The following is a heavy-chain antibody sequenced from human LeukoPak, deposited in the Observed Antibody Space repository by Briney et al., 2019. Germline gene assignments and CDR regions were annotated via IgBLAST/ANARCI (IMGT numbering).Heavy chain of an antibody. Sequence: SETLSLTCTVSGGSISSYYWSWIRQPPGKGLEWIGYIYYSGSTTYNPSLKSRATISVDTSKNQFSLKLSSVTAADTAVYYCARGEYCSRTSCYRWPYDYWGQGTLVTVSS. D-gene: IGHD2-2*01. CDR3: ARGEYCSRTSCYRWPYDY. V-gene: IGHV4-59*01. CDR2: IYYSGST. CDR1: GGSISSYY. J-gene: IGHJ4*02.